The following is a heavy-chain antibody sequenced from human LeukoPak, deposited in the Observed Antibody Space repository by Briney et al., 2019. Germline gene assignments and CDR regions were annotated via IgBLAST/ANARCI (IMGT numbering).Heavy chain of an antibody. D-gene: IGHD4-23*01. Sequence: PGGSLRLSCAASGFTVSSNYMSWVRQAPGKGLEWVSAISGSGGSTYYADSVKGRFTISRDNSKNTLYLQMNSLRAEDTAVYYCATPTEDYGGGWGQGTLVTVSS. V-gene: IGHV3-23*01. CDR3: ATPTEDYGGG. J-gene: IGHJ4*02. CDR1: GFTVSSNY. CDR2: ISGSGGST.